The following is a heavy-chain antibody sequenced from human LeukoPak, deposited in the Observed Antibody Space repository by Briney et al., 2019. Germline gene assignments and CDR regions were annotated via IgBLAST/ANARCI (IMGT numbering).Heavy chain of an antibody. Sequence: GRSLRLSCAASGFTFSSYAMHWVRQAPGKGLEWVAVISYDGSNKYYADSVKGRFTISRDNSKNTLYLQMNSLRAEDAAVYYCAKYSSSWYVAAFDYWGQGTLVTVSS. D-gene: IGHD6-13*01. CDR3: AKYSSSWYVAAFDY. V-gene: IGHV3-30*04. CDR2: ISYDGSNK. J-gene: IGHJ4*02. CDR1: GFTFSSYA.